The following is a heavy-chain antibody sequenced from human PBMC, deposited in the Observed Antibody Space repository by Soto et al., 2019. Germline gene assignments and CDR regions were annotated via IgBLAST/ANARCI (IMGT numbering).Heavy chain of an antibody. V-gene: IGHV2-5*01. CDR2: IYWNDDK. CDR3: AQLDSGDYDRLQSFEF. CDR1: GFSLSNSGVG. Sequence: QITLKESGPTLVKPTQTLTLTCSFSGFSLSNSGVGGALIRQPPGQALEWLALIYWNDDKRYSPSLKSRLTITKDTSKNQVVLTMTNLDPVDTSTFCFAQLDSGDYDRLQSFEFWGQGALVIVSS. J-gene: IGHJ4*02. D-gene: IGHD4-17*01.